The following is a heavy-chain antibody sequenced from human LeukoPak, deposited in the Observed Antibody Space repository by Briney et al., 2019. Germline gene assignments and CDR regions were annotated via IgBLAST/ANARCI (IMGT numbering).Heavy chain of an antibody. CDR3: ARGGMSTYYDSGGYFSY. J-gene: IGHJ4*02. CDR2: INHSGST. D-gene: IGHD3-22*01. Sequence: PSETLSLTCAVYGESFSGYYWNWIRQPPGKGMEWIGEINHSGSTNYNPSLKSRVTISVDTSKNQFSLKLSSVTAADTAVYYCARGGMSTYYDSGGYFSYWGQGILVTVSS. V-gene: IGHV4-34*01. CDR1: GESFSGYY.